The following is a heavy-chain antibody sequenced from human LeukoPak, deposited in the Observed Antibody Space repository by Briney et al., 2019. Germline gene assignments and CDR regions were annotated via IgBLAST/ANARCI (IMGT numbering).Heavy chain of an antibody. CDR3: AKELHQLYCSGGSCYSVWYFQN. CDR1: GFTFSSYG. J-gene: IGHJ1*01. V-gene: IGHV3-30*02. CDR2: IR. Sequence: GGSLLLSCAASGFTFSSYGMHWVRQAPGKGLEWVAFIRCRFTISRDNSKNTLYLQMNSLRAEDTAVYYCAKELHQLYCSGGSCYSVWYFQNWGQGTLVTVSS. D-gene: IGHD2-15*01.